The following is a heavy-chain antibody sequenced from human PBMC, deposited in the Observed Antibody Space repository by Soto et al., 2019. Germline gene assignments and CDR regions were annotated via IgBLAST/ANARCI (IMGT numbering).Heavy chain of an antibody. V-gene: IGHV3-33*01. CDR1: GFTFSNYG. J-gene: IGHJ4*02. CDR3: ARPDIVAAIGGALDC. D-gene: IGHD5-12*01. CDR2: VWNDGTSR. Sequence: QVQLVESGGGVVQPGRSLRLSCAASGFTFSNYGMHWVRQAPGKGLEWVAVVWNDGTSRYYADSVKGRITISRDNSKNTLFLQMSNLRAEDTAVYYCARPDIVAAIGGALDCWGQGTLVTVSS.